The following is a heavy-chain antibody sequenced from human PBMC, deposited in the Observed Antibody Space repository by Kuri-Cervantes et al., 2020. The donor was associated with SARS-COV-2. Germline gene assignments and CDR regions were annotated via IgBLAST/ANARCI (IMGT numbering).Heavy chain of an antibody. V-gene: IGHV1-46*01. CDR1: GYTFTSYY. J-gene: IGHJ4*02. CDR3: ARGERITMVRGVIIKEGDFDY. Sequence: ASVKVSCKASGYTFTSYYMHWVRQAPGQGLEWMGIINPSGGSTSYAQKFRGRVTMTRDTSTSTVYMELSSLRSEDTAVYYCARGERITMVRGVIIKEGDFDYWGQGTLVTVSS. CDR2: INPSGGST. D-gene: IGHD3-10*01.